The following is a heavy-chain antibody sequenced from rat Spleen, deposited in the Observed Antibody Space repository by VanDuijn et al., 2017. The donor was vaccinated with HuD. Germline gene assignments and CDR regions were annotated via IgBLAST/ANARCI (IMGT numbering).Heavy chain of an antibody. J-gene: IGHJ2*01. CDR1: GFTFSDYA. V-gene: IGHV5S10*01. Sequence: EVQLVESGGGLAQPGNSLKLTCTASGFTFSDYAMAWVRQSPKKGLEVVATIVYDGSGIYYRDSVKGRFTISRDNAKSTLYLQMYSLRSEDTATYYCATRCFGYVYFDYWGQGVMVTVSS. CDR2: IVYDGSGI. D-gene: IGHD1-12*03. CDR3: ATRCFGYVYFDY.